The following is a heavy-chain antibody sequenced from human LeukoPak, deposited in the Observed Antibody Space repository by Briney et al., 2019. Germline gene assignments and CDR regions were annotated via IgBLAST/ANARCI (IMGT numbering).Heavy chain of an antibody. Sequence: ASVTVSCKTSGYMVSDYDMHWVRQAPGQGLEWMGWLRGDTGDTDSPQKCKGRVTMTRDTATNTAYMQLSRLTYDDTAMYFCARVRDNACDSWGQGTLVTVSS. CDR3: ARVRDNACDS. D-gene: IGHD1-1*01. CDR2: LRGDTGDT. J-gene: IGHJ5*01. CDR1: GYMVSDYD. V-gene: IGHV1-2*02.